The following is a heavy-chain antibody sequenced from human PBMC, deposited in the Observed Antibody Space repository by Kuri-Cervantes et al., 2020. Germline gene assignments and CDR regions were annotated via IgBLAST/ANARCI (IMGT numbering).Heavy chain of an antibody. CDR3: ARDSVGSGIKGGYYYYYYGMDV. D-gene: IGHD3-10*01. CDR2: IKQDGSEK. CDR1: GFSFDDCV. V-gene: IGHV3-7*03. Sequence: GESLKISCGASGFSFDDCVMYWVRQAPGKGLEWVANIKQDGSEKYYVDSVKGRFTISRDNAKNSLYLQMNSLRAEDTAVYYCARDSVGSGIKGGYYYYYYGMDVWGQGTTVTVSS. J-gene: IGHJ6*02.